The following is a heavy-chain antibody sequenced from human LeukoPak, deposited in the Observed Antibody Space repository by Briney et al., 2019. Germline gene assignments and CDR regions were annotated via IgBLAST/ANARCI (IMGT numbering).Heavy chain of an antibody. CDR1: GYTFTSYY. D-gene: IGHD1-7*01. V-gene: IGHV1-46*01. CDR3: ARGLELPRFDP. J-gene: IGHJ5*02. CDR2: INPSGGST. Sequence: ASVKVSCKASGYTFTSYYMHWVRQAPGQGLEWMGIINPSGGSTSYAQKFQGRVTMTRDMSMSTVYMELSSLRSEDTAVYYCARGLELPRFDPWGQGTLVTVSS.